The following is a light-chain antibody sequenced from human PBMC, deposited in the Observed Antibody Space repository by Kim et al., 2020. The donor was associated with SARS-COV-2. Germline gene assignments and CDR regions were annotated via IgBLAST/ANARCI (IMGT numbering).Light chain of an antibody. V-gene: IGLV1-47*01. Sequence: GERVTMSCSGADVNSGRYYFNWCRRLPGTAPKLLIYRKNHRPSGVPDRVSGSKSGTAASLAIGGLRSEDEADYYCAVWDDSLSGRVFGGGTQLTVL. CDR1: DVNSGRYY. CDR2: RKN. J-gene: IGLJ3*02. CDR3: AVWDDSLSGRV.